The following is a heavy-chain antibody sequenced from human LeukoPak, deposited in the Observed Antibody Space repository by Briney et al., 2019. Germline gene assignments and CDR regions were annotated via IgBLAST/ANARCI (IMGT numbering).Heavy chain of an antibody. V-gene: IGHV4-59*08. D-gene: IGHD6-13*01. J-gene: IGHJ5*02. CDR2: IYYSGST. CDR1: GGSISSYY. Sequence: SETLSLTCTVSGGSISSYYWSWIRQPPGKGLEWIGYIYYSGSTNYNPSLKSRVTISVDTSKNQFSLKLSSVTAADTAVYYCASSYSSSWPNWFDPWGQGTLVTVSS. CDR3: ASSYSSSWPNWFDP.